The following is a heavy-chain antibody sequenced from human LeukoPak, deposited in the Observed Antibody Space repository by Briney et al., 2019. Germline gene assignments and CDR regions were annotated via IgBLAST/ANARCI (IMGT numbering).Heavy chain of an antibody. CDR3: AKESLGFGEFFDY. V-gene: IGHV3-23*01. D-gene: IGHD3-10*01. CDR2: VSGSGSST. Sequence: GGSLRLSCAASGFTFSSYTMSWVRQAPGKGLEWVSTVSGSGSSTFYADSVKGRFTISRDNSKNTLYLQMNSLRAEDTAVYYCAKESLGFGEFFDYWGQGTLVTVSS. CDR1: GFTFSSYT. J-gene: IGHJ4*02.